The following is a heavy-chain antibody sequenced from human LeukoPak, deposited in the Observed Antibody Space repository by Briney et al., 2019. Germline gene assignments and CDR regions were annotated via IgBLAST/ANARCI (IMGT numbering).Heavy chain of an antibody. J-gene: IGHJ4*02. D-gene: IGHD1-7*01. Sequence: SETLSLTCAVSGGSISSGGYSWSWIRQPPGKGLEWIGYIYHSGSTYYNPSLKSRVTISVDRSKNQFSLKLSSVTAADTAVYYCARIDRYNWNYGLFDYWGQGTLVTVSS. CDR2: IYHSGST. V-gene: IGHV4-30-2*01. CDR3: ARIDRYNWNYGLFDY. CDR1: GGSISSGGYS.